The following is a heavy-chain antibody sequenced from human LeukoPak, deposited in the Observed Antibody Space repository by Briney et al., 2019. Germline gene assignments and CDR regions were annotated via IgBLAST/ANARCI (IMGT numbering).Heavy chain of an antibody. D-gene: IGHD6-13*01. CDR3: ARARRYRSSWYHDY. J-gene: IGHJ4*02. CDR1: GFSFSTYT. V-gene: IGHV3-48*02. Sequence: PGGSLRLSCAASGFSFSTYTMNWVRQAPGKGLDWVSYISSSSSTIYYADSVKGRFTISRDNANNSLYLLMNSLRDEDTAVYYCARARRYRSSWYHDYWGQGSLVTVSS. CDR2: ISSSSSTI.